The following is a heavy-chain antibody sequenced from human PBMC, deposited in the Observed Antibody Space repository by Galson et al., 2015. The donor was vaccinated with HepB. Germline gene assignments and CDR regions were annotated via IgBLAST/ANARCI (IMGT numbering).Heavy chain of an antibody. D-gene: IGHD3-10*01. CDR1: GGTFSSYA. V-gene: IGHV1-69*13. Sequence: SVKVSCKASGGTFSSYAISWVRQAPGQGLEWMGGIIPIFGTANYAQKFQGRVTITADESTSTAYMELSSLRSEDTAVYYCARSYMVRGVTETLIRAFDIWGQGTMVTVSS. CDR2: IIPIFGTA. J-gene: IGHJ3*02. CDR3: ARSYMVRGVTETLIRAFDI.